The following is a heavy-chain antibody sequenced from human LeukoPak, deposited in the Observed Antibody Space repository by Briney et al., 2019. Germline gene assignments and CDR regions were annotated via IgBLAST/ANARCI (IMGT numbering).Heavy chain of an antibody. CDR2: INPNSGGT. D-gene: IGHD3-10*01. CDR1: GYTFTGHY. V-gene: IGHV1-2*02. J-gene: IGHJ4*02. Sequence: SVQVSCKASGYTFTGHYMHWVRQAPGQGLEWMGWINPNSGGTNYAQKFQGRVTMTRDTSISTAYMELSRLRSDDTAVYYCARVTACYGSGTEADYWGQGTLVTVSS. CDR3: ARVTACYGSGTEADY.